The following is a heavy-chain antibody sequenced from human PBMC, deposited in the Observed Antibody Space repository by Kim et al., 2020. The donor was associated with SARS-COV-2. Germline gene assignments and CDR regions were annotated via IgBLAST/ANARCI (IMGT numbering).Heavy chain of an antibody. Sequence: SETLSLTCTVSGGSISSYYWSWIRQPPGKGLEWIGYIYYSGSTNYNPSLKSRVTISVDTSKNQFSLKLSSVTAADTAVYYCARHGETTILRVVTIPGGMDVWGKGTTVTVSS. J-gene: IGHJ6*04. CDR2: IYYSGST. D-gene: IGHD3-3*01. CDR3: ARHGETTILRVVTIPGGMDV. V-gene: IGHV4-59*08. CDR1: GGSISSYY.